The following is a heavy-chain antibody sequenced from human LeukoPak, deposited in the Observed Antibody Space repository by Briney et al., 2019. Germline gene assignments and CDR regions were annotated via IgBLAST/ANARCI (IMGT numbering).Heavy chain of an antibody. Sequence: KASETLSLTCTVSGASVSNYYWSRIRQPAGKGLEWIGRIYNGGSANYNPSLQSRISMSVDTSKNQFSLRLKSVTAADTAVYYCARQPIGPYYFDYWGQGTLVTVSS. CDR3: ARQPIGPYYFDY. D-gene: IGHD1-14*01. CDR1: GASVSNYY. CDR2: IYNGGSA. J-gene: IGHJ4*02. V-gene: IGHV4-4*07.